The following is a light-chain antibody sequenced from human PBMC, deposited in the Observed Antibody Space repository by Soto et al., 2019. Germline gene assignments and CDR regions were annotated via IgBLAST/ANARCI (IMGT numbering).Light chain of an antibody. Sequence: IVLTQSPATLSVSPGERATLSCTASQSVSTNLAWYQQKPGQAPRVLIYNVSTRATAIPARFSGSGSGTAFTLTISSLQSEDFAVYYCQHYSHWPPRTFGQGTKVEIK. CDR2: NVS. V-gene: IGKV3-15*01. J-gene: IGKJ1*01. CDR3: QHYSHWPPRT. CDR1: QSVSTN.